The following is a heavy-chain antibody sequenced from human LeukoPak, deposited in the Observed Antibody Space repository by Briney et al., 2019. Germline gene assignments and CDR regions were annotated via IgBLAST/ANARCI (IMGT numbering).Heavy chain of an antibody. CDR1: GXTFSXYA. D-gene: IGHD3-22*01. V-gene: IGHV1-69*05. J-gene: IGHJ4*02. CDR2: IIPIFGTA. Sequence: KASGXTFSXYAISWVRQAPGQGLEWMGRIIPIFGTANYAQKFQGRVTITTDESTSTAYMELSSLRSEDTAVYYCARDLTAGKWLLLPFDYWGQGTLVTVSS. CDR3: ARDLTAGKWLLLPFDY.